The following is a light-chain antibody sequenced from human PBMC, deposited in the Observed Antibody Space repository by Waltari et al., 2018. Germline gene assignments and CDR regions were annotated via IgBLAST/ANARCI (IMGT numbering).Light chain of an antibody. V-gene: IGKV4-1*01. CDR2: WAS. CDR3: QQYYSTPNT. Sequence: DIVVTQSPDSLAVSLGERATINCKSSQSLLHTNNKNYLAWYQLNPGQPPKLLFYWASTRESGVPGRFSGSGSGTDFTLTISGLQAEDVAVYYCQQYYSTPNTFGQGTKLEIK. J-gene: IGKJ2*01. CDR1: QSLLHTNNKNY.